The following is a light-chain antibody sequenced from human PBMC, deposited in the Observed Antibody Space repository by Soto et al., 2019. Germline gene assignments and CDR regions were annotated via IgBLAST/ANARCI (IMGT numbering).Light chain of an antibody. V-gene: IGKV4-1*01. CDR2: WAS. J-gene: IGKJ4*01. CDR1: QSVLYSSNNKNY. Sequence: DIVMTQSPDSLAVSLGERATINCKSSQSVLYSSNNKNYLAWYQQNPRQPPKLLIYWASTRESGVPDRFSGSGSGTDFTLTISSLQAEDVAVYYCQQYYSTPLTFGGGTTVEIK. CDR3: QQYYSTPLT.